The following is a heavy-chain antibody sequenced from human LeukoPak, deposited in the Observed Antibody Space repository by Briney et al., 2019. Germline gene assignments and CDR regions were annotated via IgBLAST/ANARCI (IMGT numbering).Heavy chain of an antibody. Sequence: GGSLRLSCAASGFTFSDYYMSWIRQAPGKGLEWVSYISSSGSTIYYADSVKGRFTIPRDNAKSSLYLQMNSLRAEDTAVYYCARSKGYYYDSSGYYPGSYMDVWGKGTTVTISS. V-gene: IGHV3-11*01. D-gene: IGHD3-22*01. CDR1: GFTFSDYY. CDR2: ISSSGSTI. J-gene: IGHJ6*03. CDR3: ARSKGYYYDSSGYYPGSYMDV.